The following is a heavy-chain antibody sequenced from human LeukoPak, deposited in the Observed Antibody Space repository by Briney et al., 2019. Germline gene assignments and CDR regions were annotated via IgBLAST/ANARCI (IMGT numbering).Heavy chain of an antibody. V-gene: IGHV3-23*01. CDR1: GFTFTTYG. CDR2: IGGSGTRT. CDR3: AKDSHWILFDD. D-gene: IGHD2-2*03. Sequence: GSLRLSCSASGFTFTTYGMNWVRQAPGKGLEWVSGIGGSGTRTYYADSVKGRFTISRDNSKNTLYLQMNSLRDEDTAVYYCAKDSHWILFDDLGQGTLVTVSS. J-gene: IGHJ4*02.